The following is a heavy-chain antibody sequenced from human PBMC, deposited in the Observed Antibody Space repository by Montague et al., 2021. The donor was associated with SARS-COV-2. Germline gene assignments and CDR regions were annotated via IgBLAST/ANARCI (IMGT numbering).Heavy chain of an antibody. J-gene: IGHJ4*02. CDR1: GGSISSGSYY. CDR3: ARDIAVAGLFDY. D-gene: IGHD6-19*01. CDR2: ISISGST. Sequence: TLSLTCTVSGGSISSGSYYWSWIRQPAGKGLEWIGRISISGSTNYNRSLKSRVTISVDTSKNQFSLKLSSVTAADTAVYYCARDIAVAGLFDYWGQGTPVTVSS. V-gene: IGHV4-61*02.